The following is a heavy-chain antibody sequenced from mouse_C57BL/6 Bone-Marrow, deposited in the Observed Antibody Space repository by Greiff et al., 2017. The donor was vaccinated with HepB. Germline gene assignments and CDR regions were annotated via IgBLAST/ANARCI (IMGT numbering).Heavy chain of an antibody. CDR2: IDPENGDT. CDR1: GFNIKDDY. Sequence: VQLKESGAELVRPGASVKLSCTASGFNIKDDYMHWVKQRPEQGLEWIGWIDPENGDTEYASKFQGTATITADTSSNTAYLQLSSLTSEDTAVYYCTTDDGYLAWFAYWGQGTLVTVSA. CDR3: TTDDGYLAWFAY. D-gene: IGHD2-3*01. J-gene: IGHJ3*01. V-gene: IGHV14-4*01.